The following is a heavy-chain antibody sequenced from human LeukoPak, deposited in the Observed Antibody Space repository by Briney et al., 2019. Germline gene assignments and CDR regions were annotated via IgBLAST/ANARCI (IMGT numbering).Heavy chain of an antibody. CDR3: AKSTGHWVVGAHDY. V-gene: IGHV3-23*01. J-gene: IGHJ4*02. D-gene: IGHD2-15*01. CDR2: LSSSGGST. CDR1: GFTCSKYG. Sequence: GGSLRLSCAASGFTCSKYGMNWVRQAPGKGLEWVSALSSSGGSTYYADSVKGRFTISRDNSKNTLYLQMNSLRAEDTAVYYCAKSTGHWVVGAHDYWGQGTLVTVSS.